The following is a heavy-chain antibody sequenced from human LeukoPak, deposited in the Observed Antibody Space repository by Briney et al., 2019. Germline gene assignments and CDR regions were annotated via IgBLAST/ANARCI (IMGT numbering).Heavy chain of an antibody. Sequence: GGSLRLSCAASGFTFSNARMSWVRQAPGKGLEWVGRIKSKTDGGTTDYAAPVKGRFTISRDDSKNTLYLQMNSLKTEDTAVYYCTTDRWEEGAFDIWGQGTMVTVSS. D-gene: IGHD1-26*01. V-gene: IGHV3-15*01. CDR3: TTDRWEEGAFDI. CDR1: GFTFSNAR. CDR2: IKSKTDGGTT. J-gene: IGHJ3*02.